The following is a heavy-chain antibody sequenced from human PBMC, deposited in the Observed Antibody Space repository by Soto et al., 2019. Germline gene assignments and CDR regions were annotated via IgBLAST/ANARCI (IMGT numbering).Heavy chain of an antibody. CDR2: IKQDGSEK. CDR1: GFTFSNYW. Sequence: EVQLVESGGGLVQPGGSLRLSCAVSGFTFSNYWMSWVRQAPGKRLEWVANIKQDGSEKYYVDSVKGRFTISRDNAKNSLYLQMNSLGAEDTAVYFCASGLWTFQHWGQGTLVTVSS. CDR3: ASGLWTFQH. D-gene: IGHD3-10*01. J-gene: IGHJ1*01. V-gene: IGHV3-7*01.